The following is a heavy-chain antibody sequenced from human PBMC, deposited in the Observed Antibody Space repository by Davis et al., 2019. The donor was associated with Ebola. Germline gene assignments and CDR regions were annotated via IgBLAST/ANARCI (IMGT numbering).Heavy chain of an antibody. CDR3: ASSNFWSGYRYYYYYGMDV. J-gene: IGHJ6*02. CDR1: GGSISSYY. Sequence: ETLSLTCTVSGGSISSYYWSWIRQPAGKGLEWIGRIYTSGSTNYNPSLKSRVTISVDTSKNQFSLKLSSVTAADTAVYYCASSNFWSGYRYYYYYGMDVWGQGTTVTVSS. D-gene: IGHD3-3*01. V-gene: IGHV4-4*07. CDR2: IYTSGST.